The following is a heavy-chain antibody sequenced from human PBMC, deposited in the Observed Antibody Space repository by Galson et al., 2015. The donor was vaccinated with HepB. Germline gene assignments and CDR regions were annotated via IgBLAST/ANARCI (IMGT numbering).Heavy chain of an antibody. CDR1: GGSFSGYY. CDR3: ARVPPRWLVGGSFDI. J-gene: IGHJ3*02. V-gene: IGHV4-34*01. Sequence: SETLSLTCAVYGGSFSGYYWSWIRQPPGKGLEWIGEINHSGSTNYNPSLKSRVTISVDTSKNQFSLKLSSVTAADTAVYYCARVPPRWLVGGSFDIWAQGTMVTVSS. CDR2: INHSGST. D-gene: IGHD6-19*01.